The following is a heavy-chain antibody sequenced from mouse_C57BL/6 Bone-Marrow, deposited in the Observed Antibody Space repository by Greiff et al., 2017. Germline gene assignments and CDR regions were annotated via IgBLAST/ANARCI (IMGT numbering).Heavy chain of an antibody. D-gene: IGHD1-1*01. J-gene: IGHJ3*01. CDR1: GYTFPSYW. CDR3: ARSFYYYGSSPWFAY. CDR2: IDPSDSYT. V-gene: IGHV1-69*01. Sequence: QVQLQQPGAELVLPGPSVKLSCQASGYTFPSYWMHWVKQRPGHGLEWIGEIDPSDSYTNYNQKFKGKSTLTVDKSSSTAYMQLSSLTSEDSAVYYCARSFYYYGSSPWFAYWGQGTLVTVSA.